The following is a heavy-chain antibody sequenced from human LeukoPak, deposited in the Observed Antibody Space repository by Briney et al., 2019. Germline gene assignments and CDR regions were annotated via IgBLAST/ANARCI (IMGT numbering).Heavy chain of an antibody. J-gene: IGHJ5*02. CDR3: ARLTLNCSSTSCYDNWFDP. CDR1: GGSISSGGYS. CDR2: INHSGST. Sequence: SQTLSLTCAVSGGSISSGGYSWSWTRQPPGKGLEWIGEINHSGSTNYNPSLKSRVTISVDTSKNQFSLKLSSVTAADTAVYYCARLTLNCSSTSCYDNWFDPWGQGTLVTVSS. D-gene: IGHD2-2*01. V-gene: IGHV4-30-2*01.